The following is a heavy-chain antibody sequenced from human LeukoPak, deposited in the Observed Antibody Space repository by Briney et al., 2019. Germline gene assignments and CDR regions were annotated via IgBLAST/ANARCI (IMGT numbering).Heavy chain of an antibody. J-gene: IGHJ4*02. CDR3: AKGNYYDSSGYYPPLY. D-gene: IGHD3-22*01. CDR1: GFTFDDYA. V-gene: IGHV3-43D*03. CDR2: ISWDGGST. Sequence: GGSLRLSCAASGFTFDDYAMHWVRKAPGKGLEWVSLISWDGGSTYYADSVKGRFTISRDNSKNSLYLQMSSLRAEDTALYYCAKGNYYDSSGYYPPLYWGQGTLVTVSS.